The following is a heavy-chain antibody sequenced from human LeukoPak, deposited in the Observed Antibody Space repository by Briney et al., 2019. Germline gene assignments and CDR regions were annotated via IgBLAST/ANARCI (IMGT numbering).Heavy chain of an antibody. Sequence: GGSLRLSCAASGFIFTNYFMSWVRQAPGKGLEWVASIKHDGSEKYYVDSVRGRFTISRDNTMNSLYLQMSSLRAEDTAVYYCARGLQGYYDSLTGYYRGRYYFDYWGQGTLVTVS. CDR3: ARGLQGYYDSLTGYYRGRYYFDY. CDR2: IKHDGSEK. D-gene: IGHD3-9*01. CDR1: GFIFTNYF. J-gene: IGHJ4*02. V-gene: IGHV3-7*01.